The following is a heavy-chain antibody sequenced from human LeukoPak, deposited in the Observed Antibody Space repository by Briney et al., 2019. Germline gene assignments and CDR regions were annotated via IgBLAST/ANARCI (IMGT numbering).Heavy chain of an antibody. CDR1: GGSISSYY. Sequence: SETLSLTCTVSGGSISSYYWSWIRQPPGKGLEWIGYIYYSGSTNYNPSLKSRVTISVDTSKNQFSLKLSSVTAADTAVYYCARGNYDYVWGSYRDYWGQGTLVTVSS. CDR3: ARGNYDYVWGSYRDY. CDR2: IYYSGST. J-gene: IGHJ4*02. D-gene: IGHD3-16*02. V-gene: IGHV4-59*01.